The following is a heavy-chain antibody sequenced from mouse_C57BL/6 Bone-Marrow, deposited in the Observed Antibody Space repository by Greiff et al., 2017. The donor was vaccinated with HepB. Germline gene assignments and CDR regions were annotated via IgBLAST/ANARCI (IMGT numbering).Heavy chain of an antibody. D-gene: IGHD2-1*01. CDR3: ARWGLSGNYVRFAY. V-gene: IGHV1-64*01. Sequence: VKLQQSGAELVKPGASVKLSCKASGYTFTSYWMHWVKQRPGQGLEWIGMIHPNSGSTNYNEKFKSKATLTVDKSSSTAYMQLSSLTSEDSAVYYCARWGLSGNYVRFAYWGQGTLVTVSA. CDR1: GYTFTSYW. CDR2: IHPNSGST. J-gene: IGHJ3*01.